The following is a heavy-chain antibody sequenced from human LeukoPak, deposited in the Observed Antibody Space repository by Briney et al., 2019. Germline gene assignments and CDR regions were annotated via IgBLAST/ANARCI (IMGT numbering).Heavy chain of an antibody. CDR1: IFTFSNYA. Sequence: GGSLRLSCAASIFTFSNYAMHWVRQAPGKGLEWVAVISYDGSSKYYADSVKGRFTISRDNSKKMMYLQMNNLRAEDTALYYCARQKDIVVVVTTTGSFDYWGQGTLVTVSS. D-gene: IGHD2-15*01. CDR2: ISYDGSSK. V-gene: IGHV3-30-3*01. CDR3: ARQKDIVVVVTTTGSFDY. J-gene: IGHJ4*02.